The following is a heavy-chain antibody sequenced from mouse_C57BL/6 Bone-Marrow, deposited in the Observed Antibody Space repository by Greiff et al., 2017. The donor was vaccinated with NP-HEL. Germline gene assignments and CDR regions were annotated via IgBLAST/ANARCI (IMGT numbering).Heavy chain of an antibody. D-gene: IGHD2-2*01. CDR3: ARDYYGYSWFAY. Sequence: QVQLQQPGAELVRPGSSVKLSCKASGYTFTSYWMHWVKQRPIQGLEWIGNIDPSDSETHYNQKFKDKATLTVDKSSSTAYMQLSSLTSEDSAVYYCARDYYGYSWFAYWGQGTLVTVSA. V-gene: IGHV1-52*01. CDR2: IDPSDSET. CDR1: GYTFTSYW. J-gene: IGHJ3*01.